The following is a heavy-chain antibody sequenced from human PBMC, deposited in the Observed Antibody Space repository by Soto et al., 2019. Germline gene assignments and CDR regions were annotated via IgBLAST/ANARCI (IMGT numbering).Heavy chain of an antibody. Sequence: EVQLLESGGGLVQPGGSLRLSCVGSGFSFSSYAMSWVRQAPGKGLEWVSVISGSDGSTYYADSVKGRFTISRDNSKNTLYLQMNSLRAEDTAVYYCAKDRERDAWYEDYWGQGTLVTVSS. V-gene: IGHV3-23*01. J-gene: IGHJ4*02. CDR1: GFSFSSYA. CDR2: ISGSDGST. CDR3: AKDRERDAWYEDY. D-gene: IGHD6-13*01.